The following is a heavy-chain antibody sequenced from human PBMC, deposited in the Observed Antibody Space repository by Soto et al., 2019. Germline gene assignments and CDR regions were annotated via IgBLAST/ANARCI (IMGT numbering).Heavy chain of an antibody. J-gene: IGHJ1*01. CDR1: GYTFTSYY. CDR2: INPSGGST. D-gene: IGHD6-13*01. Sequence: ASVKVSCKASGYTFTSYYMHWVRQAPGHGLEWMGIINPSGGSTSYAQKFQGRVTMTRDTSTSTAYMELRSLRSDDTAVYYCARADAMAAAGTGYFQHWGQGTLVTVSS. V-gene: IGHV1-46*01. CDR3: ARADAMAAAGTGYFQH.